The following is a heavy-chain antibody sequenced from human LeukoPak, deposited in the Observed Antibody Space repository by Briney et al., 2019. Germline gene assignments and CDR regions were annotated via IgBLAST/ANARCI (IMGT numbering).Heavy chain of an antibody. Sequence: SETLSLTCTVSGGSISSGDYYWSWIRQPPGKGLEWIGHIYYSGSTYYNPSLKSRVTISVDTSKNQFSLKLSSVTAADTAVYYCAKEGLGLGINWFDPWGQGTLVTVSS. CDR1: GGSISSGDYY. CDR3: AKEGLGLGINWFDP. D-gene: IGHD1-14*01. J-gene: IGHJ5*02. V-gene: IGHV4-30-4*08. CDR2: IYYSGST.